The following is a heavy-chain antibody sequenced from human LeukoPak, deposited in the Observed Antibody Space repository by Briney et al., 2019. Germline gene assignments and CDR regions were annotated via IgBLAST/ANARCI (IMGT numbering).Heavy chain of an antibody. V-gene: IGHV3-9*01. CDR2: ISWNSGSI. Sequence: PGGSLRLSCAASGFTFDDYAMHWVRQAPGKGLEWVSGISWNSGSIGYADSVKGRFTISRDNAKNSLYLQMNSLRAEDTALYYCAKDAPNWFDPWGQGTLVTVSS. CDR1: GFTFDDYA. J-gene: IGHJ5*02. CDR3: AKDAPNWFDP.